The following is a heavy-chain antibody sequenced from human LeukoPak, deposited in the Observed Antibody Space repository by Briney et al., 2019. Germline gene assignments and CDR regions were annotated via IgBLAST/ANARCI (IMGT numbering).Heavy chain of an antibody. J-gene: IGHJ4*02. CDR1: GGSIGTFY. CDR3: ARVEEIVVVPAATPRRLAFDY. CDR2: INHSGST. V-gene: IGHV4-34*01. Sequence: SETLSLTCTVSGGSIGTFYWSWIRQPRGKGLEWIGEINHSGSTNYNPSLKSRVTISVDTSKNQFSLKLSSVTAADTAVYYCARVEEIVVVPAATPRRLAFDYWGQGTLVTVSS. D-gene: IGHD2-2*01.